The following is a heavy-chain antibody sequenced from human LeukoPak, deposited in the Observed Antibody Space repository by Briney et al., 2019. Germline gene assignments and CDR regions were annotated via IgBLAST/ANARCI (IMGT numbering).Heavy chain of an antibody. CDR3: ARGHSKTYYDFWSGRGFDP. J-gene: IGHJ5*02. V-gene: IGHV4-34*01. D-gene: IGHD3-3*01. CDR1: GGSFSGYY. Sequence: PSETLSLTCAVYGGSFSGYYWSWIRQPPGKGLEWIGEINHSGSTNYNPSLKSRVTISVDTSKNQFSLKLSSVTAADTAVYYCARGHSKTYYDFWSGRGFDPWGQGTLVTVSS. CDR2: INHSGST.